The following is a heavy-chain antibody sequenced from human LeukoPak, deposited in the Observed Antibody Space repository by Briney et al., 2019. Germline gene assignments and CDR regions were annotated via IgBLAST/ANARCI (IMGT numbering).Heavy chain of an antibody. V-gene: IGHV3-20*04. CDR3: VVGRYYYYMDV. D-gene: IGHD1-26*01. Sequence: GGSLRLSCAVSGFTLSNYSMNWVRQTPGKGLEWVSGINWNGGSTGYADSVKGRFTISRDNAKNPLYLQMNSLRAEDTALYYCVVGRYYYYMDVWGKGTTVTVSS. CDR1: GFTLSNYS. CDR2: INWNGGST. J-gene: IGHJ6*03.